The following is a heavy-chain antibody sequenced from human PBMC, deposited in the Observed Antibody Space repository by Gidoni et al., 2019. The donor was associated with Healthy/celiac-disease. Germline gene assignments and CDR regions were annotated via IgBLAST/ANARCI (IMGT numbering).Heavy chain of an antibody. CDR2: IYYSGST. V-gene: IGHV4-31*03. D-gene: IGHD2-2*01. Sequence: QVQLQESGPGLVKPSQTLSLTCTFSARSISSGGYYWSWIRQHPGKGLEWIGYIYYSGSTYYNPSLKSRVTISVDTSKNQFSLKLSSVTAADTAVYYCARDVPITRRGPGMDVWGQGTTVTVSS. CDR3: ARDVPITRRGPGMDV. J-gene: IGHJ6*02. CDR1: ARSISSGGYY.